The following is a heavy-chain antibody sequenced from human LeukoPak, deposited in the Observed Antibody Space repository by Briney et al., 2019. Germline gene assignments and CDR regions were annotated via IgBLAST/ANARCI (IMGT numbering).Heavy chain of an antibody. J-gene: IGHJ3*01. Sequence: PSETLSLTCTVSGGSVSSHYWSWIRQPPGKGLEWIGDIYYTGSTNHNPCLKSRVTISLDTSENQFSMRLSSVTAADTAVYYCARDSIEGNYYQLYAFDLWGQGTMVTVSS. CDR3: ARDSIEGNYYQLYAFDL. CDR1: GGSVSSHY. CDR2: IYYTGST. V-gene: IGHV4-59*02. D-gene: IGHD1-26*01.